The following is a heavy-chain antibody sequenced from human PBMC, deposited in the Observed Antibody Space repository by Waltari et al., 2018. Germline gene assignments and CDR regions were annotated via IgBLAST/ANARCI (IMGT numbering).Heavy chain of an antibody. Sequence: QVQLVESGGGLVKPGGSLRLSCAASGFTFSDYYMSWIRQAPGKGLEWVSDISSSGSTIYYADSVKGRFTISTDDSSNTLSLQMNSLRVEDTAVYYCASDPGFANGMDGWGQGTTVTVSS. J-gene: IGHJ6*02. CDR2: ISSSGSTI. V-gene: IGHV3-11*01. CDR3: ASDPGFANGMDG. CDR1: GFTFSDYY.